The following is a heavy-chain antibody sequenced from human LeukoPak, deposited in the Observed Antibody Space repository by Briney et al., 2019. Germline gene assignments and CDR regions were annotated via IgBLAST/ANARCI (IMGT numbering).Heavy chain of an antibody. CDR1: GFTFSSYA. CDR3: AKGVNSYGLEIAFDI. D-gene: IGHD5-18*01. V-gene: IGHV3-23*01. J-gene: IGHJ3*02. Sequence: GGSLRLSCAASGFTFSSYAMSWVRQAPGKGLEWVSAISGSGGSTYYADSVKGRFTISRDNSKNTLYLQMNGLRAEDTAVYYCAKGVNSYGLEIAFDIWGQGTMVTVSS. CDR2: ISGSGGST.